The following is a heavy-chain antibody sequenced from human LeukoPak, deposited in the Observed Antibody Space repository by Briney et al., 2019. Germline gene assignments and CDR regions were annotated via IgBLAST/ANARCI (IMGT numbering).Heavy chain of an antibody. J-gene: IGHJ4*02. V-gene: IGHV3-30-3*01. Sequence: PGGSLRLSCAASGFTFSTYAMHWVRQAPGKGLEWVAVISYDGSNKYYADSVKGRFTISRDSSNNTLYLQMNSLRAEDTAVYYCARGLQSGTQRGYFDYWGQGTLVTVSS. D-gene: IGHD3-10*01. CDR3: ARGLQSGTQRGYFDY. CDR2: ISYDGSNK. CDR1: GFTFSTYA.